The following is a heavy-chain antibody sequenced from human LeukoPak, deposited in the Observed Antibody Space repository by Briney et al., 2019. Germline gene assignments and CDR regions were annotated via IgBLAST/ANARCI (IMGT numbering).Heavy chain of an antibody. D-gene: IGHD6-13*01. CDR2: IYYSGST. Sequence: SETLSLTCTVSGGSISSSSYYWGWIRQPPGKGLEWIGSIYYSGSTYYNPSLKSRVTISVDTSKNQFSLKLSSATAADTAVYYCARPRGKYSSTDWYFDLWGRGTLVTVSS. CDR3: ARPRGKYSSTDWYFDL. J-gene: IGHJ2*01. V-gene: IGHV4-39*01. CDR1: GGSISSSSYY.